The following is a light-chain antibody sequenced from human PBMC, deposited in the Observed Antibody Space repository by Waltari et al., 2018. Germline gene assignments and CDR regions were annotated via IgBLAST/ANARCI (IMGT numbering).Light chain of an antibody. CDR3: SSFESSRTWV. CDR2: EVT. V-gene: IGLV2-23*02. CDR1: SADIGRYNL. Sequence: QSALTPPAPVSVSPGQSITLSCSGTSADIGRYNLFAWYQQRPGNAPKLVIYEVTERPSELSNRFSGSKSGNTASLTISGLQAEDEADYYCSSFESSRTWVFGGGTKLTVL. J-gene: IGLJ3*02.